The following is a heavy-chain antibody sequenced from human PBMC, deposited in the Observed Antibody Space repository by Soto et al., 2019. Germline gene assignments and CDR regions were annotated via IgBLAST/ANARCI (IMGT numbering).Heavy chain of an antibody. CDR3: ARDLWSGYSSSSFYYYGMDV. V-gene: IGHV1-46*01. D-gene: IGHD6-6*01. Sequence: ASVKVSCKASGYTFTSYYMHWVRQAPGQGLEWMGIINPSGGSTSYAQKFQGRVTITRDTSTSTAYMELSSLRSEDTAVYYCARDLWSGYSSSSFYYYGMDVWGQGTTVTVSS. J-gene: IGHJ6*02. CDR1: GYTFTSYY. CDR2: INPSGGST.